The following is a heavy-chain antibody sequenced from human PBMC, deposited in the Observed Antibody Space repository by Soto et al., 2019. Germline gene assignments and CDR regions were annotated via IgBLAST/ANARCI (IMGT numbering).Heavy chain of an antibody. CDR2: IKGDGSEK. V-gene: IGHV3-7*01. CDR3: GRDEVRNGVGV. Sequence: LRLSCEASGFTFSDFWMSWVRQAPGKGLEWVANIKGDGSEKRYVDSVRGRFTISGDNAKNSVYMQMNSLRADDTALYYCGRDEVRNGVGVWGQGIKVTVSS. J-gene: IGHJ6*02. CDR1: GFTFSDFW.